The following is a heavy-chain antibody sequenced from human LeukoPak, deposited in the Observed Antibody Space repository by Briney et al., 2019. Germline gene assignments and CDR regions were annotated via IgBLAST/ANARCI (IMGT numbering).Heavy chain of an antibody. CDR1: VFSLSTSGVG. J-gene: IGHJ4*02. CDR3: AHGTTTSPVDY. D-gene: IGHD1-1*01. V-gene: IGHV2-5*02. Sequence: ESGPTLVNPTQTLTLTCTLSVFSLSTSGVGVGWIRQPPGQALEWLALIYWDDDKRYSPSLKSRLTITKDTSKNLVVLTMTNMDPVDTATYYCAHGTTTSPVDYWGQGTLVTVSS. CDR2: IYWDDDK.